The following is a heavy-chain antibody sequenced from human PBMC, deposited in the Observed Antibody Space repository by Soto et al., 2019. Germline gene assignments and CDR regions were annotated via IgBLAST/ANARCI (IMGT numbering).Heavy chain of an antibody. J-gene: IGHJ4*01. V-gene: IGHV3-72*01. CDR2: IRNKANSYTT. D-gene: IGHD2-15*01. CDR1: GFTFSDHY. CDR3: SRAGILTTPYYFDY. Sequence: LRLSCAAFGFTFSDHYMDWVRQAPGKGLEWVGRIRNKANSYTTEYAASVKGRFTISRDDSKNSLFLQMYSLRTEDTAVYYCSRAGILTTPYYFDYWGQGTLVTVSS.